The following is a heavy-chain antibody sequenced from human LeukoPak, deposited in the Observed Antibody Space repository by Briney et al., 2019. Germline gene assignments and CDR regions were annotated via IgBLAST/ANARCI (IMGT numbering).Heavy chain of an antibody. V-gene: IGHV4-38-2*02. Sequence: SETLSLTCTVSGYSISSTYYWGWIRQPPGKGLEWVGSVFHSGNTYYNPSLKGRLTISADTSKNQFSLTLTSVTAADTAVYYCARDRSVGVLPAPPFDFWGQGTLVTVSS. J-gene: IGHJ4*02. CDR2: VFHSGNT. CDR1: GYSISSTYY. CDR3: ARDRSVGVLPAPPFDF. D-gene: IGHD6-6*01.